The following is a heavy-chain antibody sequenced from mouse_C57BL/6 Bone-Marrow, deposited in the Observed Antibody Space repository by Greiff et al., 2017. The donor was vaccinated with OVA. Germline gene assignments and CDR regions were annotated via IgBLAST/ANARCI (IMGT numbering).Heavy chain of an antibody. CDR1: GFSLTSYA. CDR3: ASYDYDGCAY. Sequence: VKLVESGPGLVAPSQSLSITCTVSGFSLTSYAISWVRQPPGKGLEWLGVIWTGGGTNYNSALKSRLSISRDNSKSQVFLKMNSLQTDDTARYYCASYDYDGCAYWGQGTLVTVSA. J-gene: IGHJ3*01. V-gene: IGHV2-9-1*01. CDR2: IWTGGGT. D-gene: IGHD2-4*01.